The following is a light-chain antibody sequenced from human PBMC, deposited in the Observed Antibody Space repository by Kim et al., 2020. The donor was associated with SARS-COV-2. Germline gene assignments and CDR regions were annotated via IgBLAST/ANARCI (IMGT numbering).Light chain of an antibody. J-gene: IGKJ1*01. Sequence: ASIGGGVILTCRASQSFDTWLAWYQQKPGKAPKLLIYDASTLESGVPSRFSGRGSGTEFTLTISSLQPDDFATYYCQQYTGYIPTFGQGTKVDIK. CDR2: DAS. V-gene: IGKV1-5*01. CDR1: QSFDTW. CDR3: QQYTGYIPT.